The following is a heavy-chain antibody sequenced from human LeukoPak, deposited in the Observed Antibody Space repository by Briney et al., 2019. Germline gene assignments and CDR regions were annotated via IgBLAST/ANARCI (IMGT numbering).Heavy chain of an antibody. V-gene: IGHV3-7*01. CDR3: VRCGVTAGMQD. CDR2: INPAGSDT. Sequence: GGSLRLSCEGSGFTFSAYWMGWVRQAPGKGLEWVANINPAGSDTYYVDSVKGRFTISRDNVKKSTFLQMNSLRVEETAFHRCVRCGVTAGMQDWGQGTLVTVSS. D-gene: IGHD2-2*01. CDR1: GFTFSAYW. J-gene: IGHJ4*02.